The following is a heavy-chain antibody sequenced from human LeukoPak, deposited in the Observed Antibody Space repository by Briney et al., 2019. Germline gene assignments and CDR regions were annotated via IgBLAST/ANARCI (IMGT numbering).Heavy chain of an antibody. CDR1: GYTFTSYY. J-gene: IGHJ5*02. V-gene: IGHV1-46*01. Sequence: ASVKVSCKASGYTFTSYYMHWVRQAPGQGLEWMGIINPSGGSTSYAQKFQGRVTMTRDTSTSTIYMELSSLRSEDTAVYYCAREGSPRYYDSSGYYFNSDWFDPWGQGTLVTVSS. CDR3: AREGSPRYYDSSGYYFNSDWFDP. D-gene: IGHD3-22*01. CDR2: INPSGGST.